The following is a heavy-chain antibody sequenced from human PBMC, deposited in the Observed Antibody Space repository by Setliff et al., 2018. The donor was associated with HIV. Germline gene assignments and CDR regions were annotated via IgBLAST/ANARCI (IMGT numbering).Heavy chain of an antibody. CDR3: ARDGGGYSSGDAFDI. Sequence: NPSETLSLTCTVSGGSINTYYWSWIRQPAGKGLEWIGRFYTSGSTNYNPSLKSRVTMSVDTSKNQFSLKLSAVTAADTAVYYCARDGGGYSSGDAFDIWGQGTMVTVSS. V-gene: IGHV4-4*07. CDR1: GGSINTYY. D-gene: IGHD6-19*01. J-gene: IGHJ3*02. CDR2: FYTSGST.